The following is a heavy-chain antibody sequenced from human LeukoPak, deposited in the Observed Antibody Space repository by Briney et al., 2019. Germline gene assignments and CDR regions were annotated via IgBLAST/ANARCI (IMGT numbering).Heavy chain of an antibody. Sequence: GGSLRLSCAVSGFTFDDYAMHWVRQVPGKGLEWVSGINWNSGSIGYADSVKGRFTIYRDNAKNSLYLQMNSLRAEDMALYYCAKGLQATVTRPLDYWGQGTLVTVSS. CDR1: GFTFDDYA. CDR3: AKGLQATVTRPLDY. CDR2: INWNSGSI. D-gene: IGHD4-17*01. J-gene: IGHJ4*02. V-gene: IGHV3-9*03.